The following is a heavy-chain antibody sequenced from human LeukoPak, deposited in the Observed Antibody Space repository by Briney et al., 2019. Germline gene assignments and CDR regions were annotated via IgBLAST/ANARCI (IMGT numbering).Heavy chain of an antibody. CDR3: ARAYDSSGYCFDP. V-gene: IGHV4-30-4*01. Sequence: PSETLSLTCTVSGGSISSGDYCWSWIRQPPGKGLEWIGYIYYSGSTYYNPSLKSRVTISVDTSKNQFSLKLSSVTAADTAVYYCARAYDSSGYCFDPWGQGTLVTVSS. D-gene: IGHD3-22*01. CDR2: IYYSGST. CDR1: GGSISSGDYC. J-gene: IGHJ5*02.